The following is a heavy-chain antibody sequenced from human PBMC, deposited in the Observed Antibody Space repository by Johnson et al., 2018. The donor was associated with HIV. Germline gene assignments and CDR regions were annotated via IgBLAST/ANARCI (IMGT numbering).Heavy chain of an antibody. CDR2: IYSGGST. J-gene: IGHJ3*02. V-gene: IGHV3-66*03. Sequence: VQLVESGGGLIQPGGSLRLSCAASGFTVSTNYMSWVRQAPGKGLEWVSIIYSGGSTYYADSVKGRFTISRDNSKNTLYLQMGSLRAEDMAVYYCSREASGSLDAFDIWGQGTMVTVSS. CDR3: SREASGSLDAFDI. CDR1: GFTVSTNY. D-gene: IGHD1-26*01.